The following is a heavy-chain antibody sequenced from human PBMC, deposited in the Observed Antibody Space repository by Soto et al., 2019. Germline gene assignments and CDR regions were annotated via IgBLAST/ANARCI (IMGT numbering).Heavy chain of an antibody. Sequence: QVQLQESGPGLVKPSQTLSLTCTVSGGSISSGGYYWSWIRQHPGKGLEWIGYIYYSGSTYYNPSLKSRVTRAVDPSKTQFSLKLSSVTAADTAVYYWARSLSVDTAMVYGYWGQGTLVTVSS. D-gene: IGHD5-18*01. CDR2: IYYSGST. V-gene: IGHV4-31*03. CDR3: ARSLSVDTAMVYGY. CDR1: GGSISSGGYY. J-gene: IGHJ4*02.